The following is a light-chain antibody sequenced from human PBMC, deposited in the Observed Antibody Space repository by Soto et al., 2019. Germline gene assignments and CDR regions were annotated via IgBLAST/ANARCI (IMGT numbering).Light chain of an antibody. V-gene: IGKV1-39*01. CDR1: QSISSD. Sequence: DIQMTQSPSSLSASVGDRVTITCRASQSISSDLNWYQQKPGKAHKLLIYAASSLQSGVPSRFSSSGSGTDFTLTISTPTPEDFANYYCQHSYSTLLYTGGQGTKMEIK. CDR3: QHSYSTLLYT. CDR2: AAS. J-gene: IGKJ2*01.